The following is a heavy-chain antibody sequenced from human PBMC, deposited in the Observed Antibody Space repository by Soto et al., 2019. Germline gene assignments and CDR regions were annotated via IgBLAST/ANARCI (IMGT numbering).Heavy chain of an antibody. Sequence: GGSLRLSCAASGFTFSSYAMSWVRQAPGKGLEWVSAISGSGGSTYYADSVKGRFAISRDNSKNTLYLQMNSLRAEDTAVYYCAKDGERWLHTDAFDIWGQGTMVTVSS. V-gene: IGHV3-23*01. J-gene: IGHJ3*02. CDR2: ISGSGGST. CDR3: AKDGERWLHTDAFDI. CDR1: GFTFSSYA. D-gene: IGHD5-12*01.